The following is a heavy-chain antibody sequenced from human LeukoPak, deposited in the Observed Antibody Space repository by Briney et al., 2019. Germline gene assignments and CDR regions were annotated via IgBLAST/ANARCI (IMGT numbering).Heavy chain of an antibody. CDR2: INHSGST. J-gene: IGHJ3*02. D-gene: IGHD6-13*01. Sequence: SETLSLTCAVYGGSFSGYYWSWIRQPPGKGLEWIGEINHSGSTNYNPSLKSRVTISVDTSKNQFSLKLSSVTAADTAVYYCARGRVAAAAPYAFDIWGQGTMVTVSS. CDR3: ARGRVAAAAPYAFDI. CDR1: GGSFSGYY. V-gene: IGHV4-34*01.